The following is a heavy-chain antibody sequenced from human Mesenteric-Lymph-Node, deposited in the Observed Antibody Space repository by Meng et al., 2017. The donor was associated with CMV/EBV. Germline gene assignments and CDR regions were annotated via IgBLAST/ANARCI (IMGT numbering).Heavy chain of an antibody. J-gene: IGHJ2*01. CDR2: IFYTTNT. D-gene: IGHD3-3*01. CDR1: GVSVSTNNYY. Sequence: SETLSLTCSVSGVSVSTNNYYWAWIRQPPGKGLEWIGSIFYTTNTYYNPSLKSRVTVSKDMSKNQFSLKLSSLTAADTAVYYCARVPDYDFGSGQGWYFDLWGRGTLVTVSS. CDR3: ARVPDYDFGSGQGWYFDL. V-gene: IGHV4-39*07.